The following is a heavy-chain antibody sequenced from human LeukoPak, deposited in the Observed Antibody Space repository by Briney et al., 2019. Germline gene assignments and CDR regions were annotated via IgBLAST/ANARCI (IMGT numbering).Heavy chain of an antibody. V-gene: IGHV4-61*02. J-gene: IGHJ5*02. D-gene: IGHD3-10*01. Sequence: SETLSLTCTVSGGSISSGSYYWSWIRQPAGKGLEWIGRIYTSGSTNYNPSLKSRVTISVDTSKNQFSLKLSSVTAADTAVYYCAAGKRGFDPWGQGTLVTVSS. CDR2: IYTSGST. CDR3: AAGKRGFDP. CDR1: GGSISSGSYY.